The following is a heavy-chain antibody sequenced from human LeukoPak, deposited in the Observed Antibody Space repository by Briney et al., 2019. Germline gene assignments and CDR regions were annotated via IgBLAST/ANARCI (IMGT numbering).Heavy chain of an antibody. CDR3: ATPRGIVVVVAAPSFDS. CDR2: ISDNGGST. D-gene: IGHD2-15*01. CDR1: GFTFSTNW. V-gene: IGHV3-23*01. J-gene: IGHJ4*02. Sequence: GGSLRLSCAASGFTFSTNWMSWVRQAPGKGLEWVSSISDNGGSTYYADSVKGRFTISRDNSKNTLYLQMNSLRAEDTAIYYCATPRGIVVVVAAPSFDSWGQGTLVTVSS.